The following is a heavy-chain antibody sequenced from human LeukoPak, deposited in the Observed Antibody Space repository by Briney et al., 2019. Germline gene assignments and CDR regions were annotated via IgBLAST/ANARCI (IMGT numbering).Heavy chain of an antibody. J-gene: IGHJ4*02. V-gene: IGHV3-7*01. CDR1: GFTFSHYW. Sequence: GGSLRPSCAASGFTFSHYWMAWVRQAPGKGLEWVAIIRPDANDGSYVDSVKGRFTISRDNAKNSLYLQLNSLRAEDTAVYFCARADWGSIDYWGQGALVTVSS. CDR3: ARADWGSIDY. D-gene: IGHD7-27*01. CDR2: IRPDANDG.